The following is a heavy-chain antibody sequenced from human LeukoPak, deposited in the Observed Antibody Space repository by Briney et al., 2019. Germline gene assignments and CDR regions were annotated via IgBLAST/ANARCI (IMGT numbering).Heavy chain of an antibody. D-gene: IGHD3-16*01. CDR2: INPNSGGT. J-gene: IGHJ5*02. V-gene: IGHV1-2*06. CDR3: ARPRTEGDWFDP. Sequence: ASVTVSFTSSGYTFTFYYMHWVRQAPGQGLEWMGRINPNSGGTNYAQKFQGRVTMTRDTSISTAYMELSRLRSDDTAVYYCARPRTEGDWFDPWGQGTLVTVSS. CDR1: GYTFTFYY.